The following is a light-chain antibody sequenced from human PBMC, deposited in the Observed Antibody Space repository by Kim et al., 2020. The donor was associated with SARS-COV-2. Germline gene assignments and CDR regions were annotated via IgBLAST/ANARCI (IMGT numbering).Light chain of an antibody. J-gene: IGLJ2*01. CDR1: SSRSYY. CDR2: GKN. V-gene: IGLV3-19*01. CDR3: NSRDISGNHVSVV. Sequence: GQTVRITCQGDSSRSYYASWYQQKPGQAPVLVIYGKNNRPSGIPDRFSGSSSGNTASLTITGAQAEDEADYYCNSRDISGNHVSVVFGGGTQLTVL.